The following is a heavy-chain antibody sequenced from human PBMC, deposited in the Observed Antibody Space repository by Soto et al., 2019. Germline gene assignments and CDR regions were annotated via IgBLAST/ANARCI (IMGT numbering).Heavy chain of an antibody. CDR3: VSGLTTSPHY. Sequence: PGGSLRLSCAASGFTFHESSMHWVRQAPGKGLEWVSSITWNSGSIIYADSVKGRFTISRDNGKKSLYLQMQGLRPEDTAFYYCVSGLTTSPHYWGQGSLVTVSS. D-gene: IGHD2-2*01. J-gene: IGHJ4*02. CDR2: ITWNSGSI. CDR1: GFTFHESS. V-gene: IGHV3-9*01.